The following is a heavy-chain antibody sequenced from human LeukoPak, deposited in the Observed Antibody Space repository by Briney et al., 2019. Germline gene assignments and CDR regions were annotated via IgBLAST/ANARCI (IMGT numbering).Heavy chain of an antibody. CDR1: GGTFSSYA. V-gene: IGHV1-69*13. Sequence: SVKVSCKASGGTFSSYAISWVRQAPGQGLEWMGGIIPIFGTANYAQKFQGRVTITADESTSTAYMELSSLRSEDTAVYYCARGRVSSSTWYSTYYYFYMDVWGKGATVTVSS. D-gene: IGHD4-11*01. CDR3: ARGRVSSSTWYSTYYYFYMDV. J-gene: IGHJ6*03. CDR2: IIPIFGTA.